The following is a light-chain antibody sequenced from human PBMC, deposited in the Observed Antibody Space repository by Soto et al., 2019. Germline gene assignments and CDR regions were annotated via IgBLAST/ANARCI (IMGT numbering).Light chain of an antibody. V-gene: IGKV1-39*01. CDR3: QQTFVSHLT. CDR1: QTIGTS. CDR2: AGS. Sequence: DVQLTQSPSSLSASVGDRVTIACRASQTIGTSLNWYQHRPGRAPKLLMYAGSSLQSGVTSRFSGMGSGKDFTLTISSLQPEDFATYYCQQTFVSHLTFGGGTNVDIK. J-gene: IGKJ4*01.